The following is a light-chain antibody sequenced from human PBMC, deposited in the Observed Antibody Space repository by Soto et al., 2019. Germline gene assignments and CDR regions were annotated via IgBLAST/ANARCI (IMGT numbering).Light chain of an antibody. CDR3: QVWDGTRDHCV. V-gene: IGLV3-21*02. CDR1: TIGSES. CDR2: DDT. J-gene: IGLJ1*01. Sequence: SYVLTQPPSVSVAPGQTARISCGGDTIGSESVHWYQQKPGQAPVLVVYDDTDRPSGIPERFSGSSSGTTATLTISRVEAGDEADYYCQVWDGTRDHCVFGTGTKLTVL.